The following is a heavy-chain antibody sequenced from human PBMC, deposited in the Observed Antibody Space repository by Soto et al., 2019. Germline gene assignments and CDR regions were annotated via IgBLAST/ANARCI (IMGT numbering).Heavy chain of an antibody. V-gene: IGHV3-20*04. CDR1: GFTFDDYG. CDR3: ASGIVGATTYGMDV. J-gene: IGHJ6*02. Sequence: GGSLRLSCAASGFTFDDYGLSWVRQAPGKGLEWVSGINWNGGSTRYADSVKGRFTISRDNAKNSLYLQMNSLRAEDTALYYCASGIVGATTYGMDVWGQGTTVTVS. CDR2: INWNGGST. D-gene: IGHD1-26*01.